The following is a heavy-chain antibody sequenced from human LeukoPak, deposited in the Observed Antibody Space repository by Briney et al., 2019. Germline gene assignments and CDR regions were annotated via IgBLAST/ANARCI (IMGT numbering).Heavy chain of an antibody. Sequence: GRTLRLSCAVSGFSVSENYMDWVRQAPGKGLQWVSVIYSTGSIWYAYSVKGRFTVSRDNSMNTLYLQMDSLRAEDTAVYYCARGIYGDDPEYFQDWGQGTQVTGSS. CDR1: GFSVSENY. CDR2: IYSTGSI. CDR3: ARGIYGDDPEYFQD. D-gene: IGHD4-17*01. V-gene: IGHV3-53*01. J-gene: IGHJ1*01.